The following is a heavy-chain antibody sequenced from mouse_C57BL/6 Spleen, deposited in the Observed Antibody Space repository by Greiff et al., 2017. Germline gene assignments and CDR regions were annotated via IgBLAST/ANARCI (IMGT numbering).Heavy chain of an antibody. CDR3: AREGYYYGTFAY. J-gene: IGHJ3*01. CDR1: GYTFTSYW. V-gene: IGHV1-53*01. Sequence: QVQLQQPGTELVKPGASVKLSCKASGYTFTSYWLHWVKQRPGQGLEWIGNINPSNGGTNYNEKFKSKATLAVDKSSSTAYMQLSSLPSEDSAVYYCAREGYYYGTFAYWGQGTLVTVSA. CDR2: INPSNGGT. D-gene: IGHD1-1*01.